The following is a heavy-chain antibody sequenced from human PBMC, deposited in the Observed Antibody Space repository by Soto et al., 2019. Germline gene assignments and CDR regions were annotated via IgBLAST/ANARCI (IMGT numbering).Heavy chain of an antibody. D-gene: IGHD2-15*01. CDR3: VKDSSGSCCTFYLDY. CDR1: GFTFDDYA. Sequence: EVQLVESGGGLVQPGRSLRLSCAASGFTFDDYAMHWVRQAPGKGMEWVSGISWNSGRIGYADSVKGRFTISRDNAKNCLFLQMSSLRVEDTALYYCVKDSSGSCCTFYLDYLCQAALVTVPS. V-gene: IGHV3-9*01. J-gene: IGHJ4*02. CDR2: ISWNSGRI.